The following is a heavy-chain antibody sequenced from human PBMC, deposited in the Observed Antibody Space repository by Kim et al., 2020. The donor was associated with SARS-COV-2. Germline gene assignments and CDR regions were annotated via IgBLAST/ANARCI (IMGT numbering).Heavy chain of an antibody. CDR3: AKDELLWFGELNPFDY. V-gene: IGHV3-30*18. Sequence: GGSLRLSCAASGFTFSSYGMHWVRQAPGKGLEWVAVISYDGSNKYYADSVKGRFIISRDNSKNTLYLQMNSLRAEDTAVYYCAKDELLWFGELNPFDYWG. J-gene: IGHJ4*01. D-gene: IGHD3-10*01. CDR1: GFTFSSYG. CDR2: ISYDGSNK.